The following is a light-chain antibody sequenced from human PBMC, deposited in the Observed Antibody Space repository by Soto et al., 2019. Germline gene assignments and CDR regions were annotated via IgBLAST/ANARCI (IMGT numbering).Light chain of an antibody. Sequence: QRVLTQSPSGSASLGASVKLTCTLSSGHSNYVIAWHQQQPEKGPRYLMKLNSDGSHSKGDGIPDRFSGSSSGAERYLTISSLQSEDEADYYCQTWDTGIRVFGGGTKVTVL. CDR3: QTWDTGIRV. J-gene: IGLJ2*01. CDR1: SGHSNYV. CDR2: LNSDGSH. V-gene: IGLV4-69*01.